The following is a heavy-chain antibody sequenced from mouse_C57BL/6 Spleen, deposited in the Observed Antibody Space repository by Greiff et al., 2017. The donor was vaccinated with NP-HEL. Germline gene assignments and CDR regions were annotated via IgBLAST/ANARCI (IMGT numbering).Heavy chain of an antibody. CDR2: IYPSDSET. CDR3: AREGGHGNYFDY. D-gene: IGHD2-1*01. V-gene: IGHV1-61*01. Sequence: QVQLKQPGAELVRPGSSVKLSCKASGYTFTSYWMDWVKQRPGQGLEWIGNIYPSDSETHYNQKFKDKATLTVDKSSSTAYMQLSSLTSEDSAVYYCAREGGHGNYFDYWGQGTTLTVSS. CDR1: GYTFTSYW. J-gene: IGHJ2*01.